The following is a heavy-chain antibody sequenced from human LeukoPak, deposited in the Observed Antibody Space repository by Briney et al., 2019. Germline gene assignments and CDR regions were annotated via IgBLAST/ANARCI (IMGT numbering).Heavy chain of an antibody. CDR3: ARDSLWFGEAYGMDV. J-gene: IGHJ6*02. CDR2: IHHSGST. D-gene: IGHD3-10*01. V-gene: IGHV4-59*02. CDR1: GGAVSSDY. Sequence: PSETLSLTCTLSGGAVSSDYWSWIRQPPGKRLESIGYIHHSGSTYYNPSLESRVTMSVDTSKSLLSLKLTSVTAADTAVYYCARDSLWFGEAYGMDVWGQGTTVIVSS.